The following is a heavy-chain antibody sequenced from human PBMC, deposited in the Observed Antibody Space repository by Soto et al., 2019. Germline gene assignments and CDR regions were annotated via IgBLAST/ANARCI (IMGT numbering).Heavy chain of an antibody. CDR3: ARPVAPFTRVVPAAMRPPSEYYMDV. CDR1: GGSISSSSYY. J-gene: IGHJ6*03. V-gene: IGHV4-39*01. D-gene: IGHD2-2*01. CDR2: IYYSGST. Sequence: NPSETLSLTCTVSGGSISSSSYYWGWIRQPPGKGLEWIGSIYYSGSTYYNPSLKSRVTISVDTSKNQFSLKLSSVTAADTAVYYCARPVAPFTRVVPAAMRPPSEYYMDVWGKGTTVTVSS.